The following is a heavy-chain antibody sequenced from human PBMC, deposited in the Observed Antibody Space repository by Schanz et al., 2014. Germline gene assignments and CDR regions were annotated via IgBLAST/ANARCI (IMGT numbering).Heavy chain of an antibody. Sequence: PGGSLRLSCAASGITFSSHSFNWVRQAPGKGLEYVSSISSKGDMTFYGNSVKGRFTISRDNSKNTLYLQLGSLSAEDTAVYFCARDNRYYLFDYWGQGALVTVSS. CDR3: ARDNRYYLFDY. CDR1: GITFSSHS. V-gene: IGHV3-64*01. D-gene: IGHD3-16*02. CDR2: ISSKGDMT. J-gene: IGHJ4*02.